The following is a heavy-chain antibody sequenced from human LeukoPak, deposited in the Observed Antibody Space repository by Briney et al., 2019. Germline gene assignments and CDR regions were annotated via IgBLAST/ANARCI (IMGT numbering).Heavy chain of an antibody. CDR1: GGTFSSYA. Sequence: GASVKVSRKASGGTFSSYAISWVRQAPGQGLEWMGRIIPILGIANYAQKFQGRVTITADKSTSTAYMELSSLRSEDTAVYYCARISIAVAGSNWFDPWGQGTLVTVSS. V-gene: IGHV1-69*04. CDR3: ARISIAVAGSNWFDP. D-gene: IGHD6-19*01. CDR2: IIPILGIA. J-gene: IGHJ5*02.